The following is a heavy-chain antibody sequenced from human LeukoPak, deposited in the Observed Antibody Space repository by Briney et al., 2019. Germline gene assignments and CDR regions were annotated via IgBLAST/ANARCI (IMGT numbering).Heavy chain of an antibody. Sequence: GGSLRLSCAASGFTVSSNYMSWVRQAPGKGLEWVSVIYSGGSTYYADSVKGRFTISRDNSKNTLYLQMNSLGAEDTAVYYWARAARQLDDAFDIWGQGTMVTASS. CDR2: IYSGGST. D-gene: IGHD6-6*01. CDR3: ARAARQLDDAFDI. J-gene: IGHJ3*02. CDR1: GFTVSSNY. V-gene: IGHV3-53*01.